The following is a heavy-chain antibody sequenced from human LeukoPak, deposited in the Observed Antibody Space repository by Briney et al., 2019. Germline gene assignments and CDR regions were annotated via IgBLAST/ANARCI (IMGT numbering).Heavy chain of an antibody. D-gene: IGHD2-2*01. Sequence: ASVKVSCKPSGYTFIGHYIHWVRQAPGQGLEWMGWINPNSGGTNYAQKFQGWVTMTRDTSISTAYMELSRLRSDDTAVYYCAREGPDIVVVPAAIAAPYAEYFQHWGQGTLVTVSS. J-gene: IGHJ1*01. CDR3: AREGPDIVVVPAAIAAPYAEYFQH. CDR2: INPNSGGT. CDR1: GYTFIGHY. V-gene: IGHV1-2*04.